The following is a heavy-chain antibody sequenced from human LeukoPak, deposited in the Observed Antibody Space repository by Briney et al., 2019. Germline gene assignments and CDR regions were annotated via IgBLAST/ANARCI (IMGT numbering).Heavy chain of an antibody. V-gene: IGHV4-4*09. CDR2: IYTSGST. CDR1: GGSISSYY. Sequence: SETLSLTCTVSGGSISSYYWSWIRQPPGKGLEWIGYIYTSGSTNYNPSLKSRVTISVDTSKNQFSLKLSSVTAADTAVYYCARHVVEATSGFDPWGQGTLVTVSS. CDR3: ARHVVEATSGFDP. D-gene: IGHD1-26*01. J-gene: IGHJ5*02.